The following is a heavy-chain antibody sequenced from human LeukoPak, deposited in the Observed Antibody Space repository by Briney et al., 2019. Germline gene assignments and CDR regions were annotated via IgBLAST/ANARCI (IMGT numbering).Heavy chain of an antibody. CDR2: INHSGST. V-gene: IGHV4-34*01. CDR1: GGSFSGYY. J-gene: IGHJ4*02. Sequence: PSETLSLTCAVYGGSFSGYYWSWIRQPPGKGLEWIGEINHSGSTNYNPSLKSRVTISVDTSKNQFSLKLSSVTAADTAVYYCARTITIFGVPRAYWGQGTLVTVSS. CDR3: ARTITIFGVPRAY. D-gene: IGHD3-3*01.